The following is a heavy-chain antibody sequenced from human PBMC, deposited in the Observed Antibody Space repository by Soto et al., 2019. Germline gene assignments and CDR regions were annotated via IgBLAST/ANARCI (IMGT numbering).Heavy chain of an antibody. CDR2: ITATGGNT. Sequence: LRLSCAASGFTFSTYSMTWVRQAPGKGLEWVAHITATGGNTYYADSVRGRFTISRDTSGNTLYLQMNSLRAEDTALYYCAKCMQAYWNYDAHHIWGQGTMVTVSS. V-gene: IGHV3-23*01. J-gene: IGHJ3*02. CDR3: AKCMQAYWNYDAHHI. D-gene: IGHD1-7*01. CDR1: GFTFSTYS.